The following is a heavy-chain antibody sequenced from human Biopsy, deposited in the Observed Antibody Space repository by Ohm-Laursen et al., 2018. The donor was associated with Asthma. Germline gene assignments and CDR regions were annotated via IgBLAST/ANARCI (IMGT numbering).Heavy chain of an antibody. CDR3: AKDVFPGWELRRGPDY. V-gene: IGHV3-30*18. Sequence: SLRLSCAASGFSFSNYGMHWVRQAPGKGLDWVAVISFDGSNKNYTDSVKGRFTISRDNSRNTPHLQMNSLRAEDTAVYYCAKDVFPGWELRRGPDYWGQGTLVTVSS. CDR1: GFSFSNYG. J-gene: IGHJ4*02. CDR2: ISFDGSNK. D-gene: IGHD1-26*01.